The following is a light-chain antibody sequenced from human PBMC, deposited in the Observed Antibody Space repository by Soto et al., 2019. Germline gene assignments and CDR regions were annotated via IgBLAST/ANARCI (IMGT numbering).Light chain of an antibody. V-gene: IGKV3-11*01. CDR3: QQRNSWPPTFT. Sequence: VVLTQSPATLSLSPGERATLSCRASQSVSSNLAWYQQKPGQAPRLLIYGASTRANGIPARFSGSGSGTDFTLTISSLEPEDFAVYYCQQRNSWPPTFTFGQGTRLEIK. CDR2: GAS. CDR1: QSVSSN. J-gene: IGKJ5*01.